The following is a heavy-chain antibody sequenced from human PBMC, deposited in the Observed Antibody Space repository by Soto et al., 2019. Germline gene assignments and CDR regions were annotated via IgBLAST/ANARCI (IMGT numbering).Heavy chain of an antibody. D-gene: IGHD6-19*01. CDR1: GFSLSTSGMR. CDR2: IDWDDDK. CDR3: AVDPVAGTHY. V-gene: IGHV2-70*04. Sequence: VSGPTLVNPTQTLTLTCTFSGFSLSTSGMRVSWIRQPPGKALEWLARIDWDDDKFYSTSLKTRLTISKDTSKNQVVLTMTNMDPVDTATYYCAVDPVAGTHYWGQGTLVTVSS. J-gene: IGHJ4*02.